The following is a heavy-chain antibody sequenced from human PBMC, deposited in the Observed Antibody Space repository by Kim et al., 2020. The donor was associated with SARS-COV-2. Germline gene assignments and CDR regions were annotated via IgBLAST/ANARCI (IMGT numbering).Heavy chain of an antibody. J-gene: IGHJ3*02. CDR2: IRSKADGGTT. V-gene: IGHV3-49*03. Sequence: GGSLRLSCTASGFTFGNYAMSWFRQAPGKGLEWVGFIRSKADGGTTEYAASVKGRFTISRDDSKSIAYLQMNSLKTEATAVYYCTRGGDYYDCWSASFDIWGQGTMVTVSS. D-gene: IGHD3-22*01. CDR1: GFTFGNYA. CDR3: TRGGDYYDCWSASFDI.